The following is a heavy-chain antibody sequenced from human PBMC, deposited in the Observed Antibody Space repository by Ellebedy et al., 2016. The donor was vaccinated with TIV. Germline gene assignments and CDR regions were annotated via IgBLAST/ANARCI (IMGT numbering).Heavy chain of an antibody. V-gene: IGHV4-59*01. CDR2: IYYSGIT. CDR3: ARVPQLYNWFDP. CDR1: GGSISSYY. Sequence: MPGGSLRLSCTVSGGSISSYYWSWIRQPPGKGLEWIGYIYYSGITNYNPSLKSRVTISVDTSKNQFSLKLSSVTAADTAVYYCARVPQLYNWFDPWGQGTLVTASS. J-gene: IGHJ5*02.